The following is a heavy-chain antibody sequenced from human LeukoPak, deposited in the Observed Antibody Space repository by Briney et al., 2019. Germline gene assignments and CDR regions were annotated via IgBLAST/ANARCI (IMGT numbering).Heavy chain of an antibody. J-gene: IGHJ3*02. Sequence: ASVKVSCKASGYTFTGYYMHWVRQAPGQGLEWVGWMRPDSGGTKCAQKFQGRLTMTRDTSISTAYMELTRLRSDDTAIYYCARFGTDALDIWGQGTMVTVSS. V-gene: IGHV1-2*02. CDR2: MRPDSGGT. CDR3: ARFGTDALDI. CDR1: GYTFTGYY. D-gene: IGHD1-14*01.